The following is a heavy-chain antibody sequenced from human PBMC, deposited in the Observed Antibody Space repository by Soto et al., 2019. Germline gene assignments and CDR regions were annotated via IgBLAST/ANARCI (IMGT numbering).Heavy chain of an antibody. J-gene: IGHJ4*02. CDR1: GLSFSSHW. CDR2: VNGDGRST. D-gene: IGHD3-10*01. CDR3: ARGGSGGNYLFDF. V-gene: IGHV3-74*01. Sequence: EVQLVESGGGLVQPGESLRLSCAASGLSFSSHWMHWVRQAPGKGLEWVSRVNGDGRSTNYADSVKGRFTISRDNAKNTVYLQMNSLRVEDTAMYYCARGGSGGNYLFDFWGQGPLVTVSS.